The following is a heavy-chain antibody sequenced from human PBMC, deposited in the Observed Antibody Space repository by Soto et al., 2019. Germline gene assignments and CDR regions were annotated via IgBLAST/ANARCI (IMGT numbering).Heavy chain of an antibody. CDR2: ISGSGGSA. Sequence: GGSLRLSCAASGFTFSSYAMSWVRQAPGKGLEWVSAISGSGGSAYYADSVKGRFTISRDNSKNTLYLQMNSLRAEDTAVYYCAKDSYSSGCHDYWGQGTLVTVSS. CDR1: GFTFSSYA. V-gene: IGHV3-23*01. D-gene: IGHD6-19*01. J-gene: IGHJ4*02. CDR3: AKDSYSSGCHDY.